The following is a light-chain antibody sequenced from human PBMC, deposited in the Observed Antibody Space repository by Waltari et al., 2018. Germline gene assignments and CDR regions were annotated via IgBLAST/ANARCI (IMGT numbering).Light chain of an antibody. V-gene: IGLV2-23*02. Sequence: QSALTQPASVSGSPGQSITISCSGTGSDVGSYNLVSWYQQHPGKAPKLIIYEVNMRPSGVSDRFSGSKSGVTASLTISGLQAEGEAVYFCCSFATNSIVIFGGGTKLTVL. CDR2: EVN. CDR3: CSFATNSIVI. J-gene: IGLJ2*01. CDR1: GSDVGSYNL.